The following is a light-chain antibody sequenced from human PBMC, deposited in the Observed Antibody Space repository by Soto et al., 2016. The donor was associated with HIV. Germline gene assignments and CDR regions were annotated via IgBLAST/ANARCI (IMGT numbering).Light chain of an antibody. CDR3: QQVNTFNPLPT. V-gene: IGKV1-9*01. CDR1: QGSSGY. J-gene: IGKJ2*01. Sequence: DIQLTQSPSFLSASVGDRVNITCRASQGSSGYLAWYQQKPGEAPNLLIYAASTLQTGVPSRFSGSGSGPEVILTISSLQPEDSATYYCQQVNTFNPLPTFGPGDQ. CDR2: AAS.